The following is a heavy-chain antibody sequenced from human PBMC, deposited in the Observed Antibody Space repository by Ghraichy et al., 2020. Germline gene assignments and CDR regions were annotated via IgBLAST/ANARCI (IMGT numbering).Heavy chain of an antibody. D-gene: IGHD6-13*01. V-gene: IGHV3-21*01. Sequence: LSLTCAASGFTFSSYSMNWVRQAPGKGLEWVSSISSSSSYIYYADSVKGRFTISRDNAKNSLYLQMNSLRAEDTAVYYCASSNDIAAAGNPPRPYNYAFDIWGQGTMVTVSS. CDR1: GFTFSSYS. J-gene: IGHJ3*02. CDR2: ISSSSSYI. CDR3: ASSNDIAAAGNPPRPYNYAFDI.